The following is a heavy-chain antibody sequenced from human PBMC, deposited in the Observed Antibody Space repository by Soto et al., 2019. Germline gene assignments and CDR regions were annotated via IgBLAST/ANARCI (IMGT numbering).Heavy chain of an antibody. CDR2: IDDRRDTT. J-gene: IGHJ4*02. CDR3: AKDKPGTTSFDY. V-gene: IGHV3-23*01. CDR1: GFTFSNFV. D-gene: IGHD1-1*01. Sequence: GGSLRLSCATSGFTFSNFVMRWVRQTPVKGLEWVSGIDDRRDTTHYADSVKGRFTISRDTSKNTLYLQLNTLRADDTAVYYCAKDKPGTTSFDYWGQGTLVTVSS.